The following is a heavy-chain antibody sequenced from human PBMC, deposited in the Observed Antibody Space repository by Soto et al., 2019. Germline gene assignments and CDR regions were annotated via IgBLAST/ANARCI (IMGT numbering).Heavy chain of an antibody. CDR2: IYYSGST. D-gene: IGHD6-13*01. Sequence: QLQLQESGPGLVKPSETLSLTCTVSGGSISSSSYYWGWIRQPPGKGLEWIGSIYYSGSTYYNPSLKSRVTISVDTSKNQFSLKLSSVTAADTAVYYCARHPYIAAAGTLYFDYWGQGTLVTVSS. CDR3: ARHPYIAAAGTLYFDY. J-gene: IGHJ4*02. CDR1: GGSISSSSYY. V-gene: IGHV4-39*01.